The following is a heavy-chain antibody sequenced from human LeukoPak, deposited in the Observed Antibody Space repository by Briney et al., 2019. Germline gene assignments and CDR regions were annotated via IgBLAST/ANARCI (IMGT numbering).Heavy chain of an antibody. D-gene: IGHD3-10*01. J-gene: IGHJ6*02. CDR1: GFTFSSYW. V-gene: IGHV3-48*02. CDR2: ISNSGSTI. CDR3: ARGAVGGFGGQPPYHYYGMDV. Sequence: PGGSLRLSCAASGFTFSSYWMSWVRQAPGKGLEWISYISNSGSTIYYADSAKGRFTISRDNAKNSLYLQMNSLRDEDTALYYCARGAVGGFGGQPPYHYYGMDVWGQGTTVIVSS.